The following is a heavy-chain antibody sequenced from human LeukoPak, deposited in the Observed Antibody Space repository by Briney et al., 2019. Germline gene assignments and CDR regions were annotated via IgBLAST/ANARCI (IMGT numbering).Heavy chain of an antibody. CDR1: GFTFSSYA. Sequence: GGSLRLSCAASGFTFSSYAMSWVRQAPGKGLEWVSAISGSGGSTYYADSVKGRFAISRDNSKNTLYLQMNSLRAEDTAVYYCARAGCSSTSCYGRMDVWGQGTTVTVSS. D-gene: IGHD2-2*01. CDR2: ISGSGGST. J-gene: IGHJ6*02. V-gene: IGHV3-23*01. CDR3: ARAGCSSTSCYGRMDV.